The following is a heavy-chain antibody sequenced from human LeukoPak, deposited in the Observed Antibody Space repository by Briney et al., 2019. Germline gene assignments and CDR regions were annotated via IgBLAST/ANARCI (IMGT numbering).Heavy chain of an antibody. Sequence: PGGSLRLSCAASGITFSRYGMHWVRQAPGKGLEWVTFIRYDGSIKYYADSVKGRFTMSRDNSKNTLFLQMNSLRAEDTAVYYCASSTVTDYFDYWGQGTLVTVSS. D-gene: IGHD4-17*01. V-gene: IGHV3-30*02. CDR3: ASSTVTDYFDY. CDR2: IRYDGSIK. J-gene: IGHJ4*02. CDR1: GITFSRYG.